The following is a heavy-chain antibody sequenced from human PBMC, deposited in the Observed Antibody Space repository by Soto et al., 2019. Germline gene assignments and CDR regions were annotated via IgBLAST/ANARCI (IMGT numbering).Heavy chain of an antibody. J-gene: IGHJ4*02. CDR2: ISSDGSST. D-gene: IGHD5-12*01. V-gene: IGHV3-74*01. Sequence: EVQLVESGGGLVQPGGSLRLSCAGSGLSFSRYWIHWVRQAPGKGLVCVSRISSDGSSTTYPDSVKGRFTISRDNAKNTLYLQMNSMRAEDTAAYYCTRESSGYSSYFDYWGQRTLVTVSS. CDR3: TRESSGYSSYFDY. CDR1: GLSFSRYW.